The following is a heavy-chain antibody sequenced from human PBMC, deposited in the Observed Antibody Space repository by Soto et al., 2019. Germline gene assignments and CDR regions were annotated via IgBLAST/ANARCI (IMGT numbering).Heavy chain of an antibody. Sequence: TSETLSLTCAVYGGSFSGYYWSWIRQPPGKGLEWIGEINHSGSTNYNPSLKSRVTISVDTSKNQFSLKLSSVTAADTAVYYCARARQWLVRFDYWGQGTLVTVSS. CDR1: GGSFSGYY. D-gene: IGHD6-19*01. CDR2: INHSGST. J-gene: IGHJ4*02. CDR3: ARARQWLVRFDY. V-gene: IGHV4-34*01.